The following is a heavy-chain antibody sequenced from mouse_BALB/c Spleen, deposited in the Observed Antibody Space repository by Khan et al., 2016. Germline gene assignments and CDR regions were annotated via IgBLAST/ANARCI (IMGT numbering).Heavy chain of an antibody. CDR3: GSYYNGSGYNY. Sequence: EVQLQESGPDLVKPSQSLSLTCTVTGYSITSGYNWHWIRQFPGNKLEWMGYIHYSGSTNYNPSLKSRISITRDTSKNQFFLQLNSVTTEDTATDYCGSYYNGSGYNYWGQGTTLTVSS. D-gene: IGHD1-1*01. J-gene: IGHJ2*01. CDR1: GYSITSGYN. CDR2: IHYSGST. V-gene: IGHV3-1*02.